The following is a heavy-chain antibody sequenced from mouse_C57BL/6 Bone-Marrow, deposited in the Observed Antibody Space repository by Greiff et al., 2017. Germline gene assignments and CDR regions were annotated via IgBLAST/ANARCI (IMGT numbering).Heavy chain of an antibody. CDR2: IDPENGDT. D-gene: IGHD1-1*01. CDR1: GFNIKDDY. Sequence: EVQLQQSGAELVRPGASVKLSCTASGFNIKDDYMHWVKQRPEQGLEWIGWIDPENGDTEYASKFQGKATITADTSSNTAYLQLSSLTSEDTAVYYCTTTFYYYGSSYDDYWGQGTTLTVSS. V-gene: IGHV14-4*01. J-gene: IGHJ2*01. CDR3: TTTFYYYGSSYDDY.